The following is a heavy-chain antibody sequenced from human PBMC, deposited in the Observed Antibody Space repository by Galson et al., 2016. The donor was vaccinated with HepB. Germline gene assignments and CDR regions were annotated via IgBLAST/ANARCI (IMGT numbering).Heavy chain of an antibody. CDR2: ISPDGTDS. CDR3: VRDHDWGFDY. CDR1: GFTFSKYW. Sequence: SLRLSCAGSGFTFSKYWMNWVRQAPGKGLEWVANISPDGTDSYYVESMKARVTISRDNAKNSLYLQMNSLRDEDMAVYYYVRDHDWGFDYWGQGALVTVSS. D-gene: IGHD7-27*01. V-gene: IGHV3-7*01. J-gene: IGHJ4*02.